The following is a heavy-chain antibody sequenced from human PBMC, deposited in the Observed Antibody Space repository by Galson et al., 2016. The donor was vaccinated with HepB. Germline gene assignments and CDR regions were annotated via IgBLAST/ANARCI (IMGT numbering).Heavy chain of an antibody. Sequence: SLRLSCAASGFTFSSNWMNWVRQTPGKGLEWVANINQGGSENNYVDSVKGRFTISRDNDKNSLYLQMHSMRVEDTAVYYCVRDIHNTGGGGYYRAFDIWGQGTMVTVSS. CDR2: INQGGSEN. V-gene: IGHV3-7*04. CDR1: GFTFSSNW. J-gene: IGHJ3*02. CDR3: VRDIHNTGGGGYYRAFDI. D-gene: IGHD2-8*02.